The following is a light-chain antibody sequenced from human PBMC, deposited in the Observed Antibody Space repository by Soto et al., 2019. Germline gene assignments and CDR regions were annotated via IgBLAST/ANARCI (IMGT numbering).Light chain of an antibody. J-gene: IGLJ1*01. CDR2: EASSGSS. V-gene: IGLV2-23*01. Sequence: QSVLTQPASVSGSPGQSITISCSGTSSDVGSYYLVSWYQQHPGKAPKLMIYEASSGSSKRPSGVSNRFSGSKSGNTASLTISGLQAEDEADYYCCSYAGSSTPYVFGTGTKLTVL. CDR3: CSYAGSSTPYV. CDR1: SSDVGSYYL.